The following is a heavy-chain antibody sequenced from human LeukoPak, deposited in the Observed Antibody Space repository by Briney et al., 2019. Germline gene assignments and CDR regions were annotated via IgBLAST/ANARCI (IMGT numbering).Heavy chain of an antibody. V-gene: IGHV5-51*01. CDR2: IYTGDSDT. J-gene: IGHJ4*02. CDR1: GYRFSNYW. D-gene: IGHD3-10*01. Sequence: GESLKISCKASGYRFSNYWIGWVRQMPGKGLEWMGIIYTGDSDTRYRPSFQGLVTISADKSINVAYLQWSSLKASDTAIYYCARHGEGSSFWGQGTLVTVSS. CDR3: ARHGEGSSF.